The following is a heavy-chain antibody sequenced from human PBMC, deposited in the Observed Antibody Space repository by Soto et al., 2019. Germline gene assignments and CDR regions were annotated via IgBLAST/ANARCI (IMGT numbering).Heavy chain of an antibody. CDR2: IKLDGSEK. CDR1: GFTFSSYW. CDR3: ARVVGATQMDFDY. Sequence: EVQLVESGGGLVQPGESLRLSCAASGFTFSSYWMTWVRQAPGKGLEWVANIKLDGSEKYYVDSVRGRFTMSRDNAKNSLYLQMNSLRAEDTAVYYCARVVGATQMDFDYWGQGTLVTVSS. D-gene: IGHD1-26*01. V-gene: IGHV3-7*01. J-gene: IGHJ4*02.